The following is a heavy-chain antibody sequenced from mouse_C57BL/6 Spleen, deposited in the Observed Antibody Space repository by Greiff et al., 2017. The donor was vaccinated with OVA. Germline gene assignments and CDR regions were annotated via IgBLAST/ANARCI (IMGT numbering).Heavy chain of an antibody. Sequence: QVQLQQSGPELVKPGASVKISCKASGYAFSSSWMNWVKQRPGKGLEWIGRIYPGDGDTNYNGKFKGKATLTADKSSSTAYMQLSSLTSEDSAVYFCARVVATNYFGYWGQGTTLTVAS. CDR3: ARVVATNYFGY. J-gene: IGHJ2*01. D-gene: IGHD1-1*01. CDR2: IYPGDGDT. CDR1: GYAFSSSW. V-gene: IGHV1-82*01.